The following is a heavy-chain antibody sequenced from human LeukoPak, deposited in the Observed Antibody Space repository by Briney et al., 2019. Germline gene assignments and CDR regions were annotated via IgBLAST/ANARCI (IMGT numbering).Heavy chain of an antibody. V-gene: IGHV4-59*01. J-gene: IGHJ6*03. CDR3: ARDRHSGSSLVGYYYYYMDV. CDR1: GGSISSYY. D-gene: IGHD1-26*01. CDR2: IYYSGST. Sequence: SETLSLTCTVSGGSISSYYWSWIRQPPGKGLEWIGYIYYSGSTNYNPSLKSRVTISVDTSKNQFSLKLSSVTAADTAVYYCARDRHSGSSLVGYYYYYMDVWGKGTTVTVSS.